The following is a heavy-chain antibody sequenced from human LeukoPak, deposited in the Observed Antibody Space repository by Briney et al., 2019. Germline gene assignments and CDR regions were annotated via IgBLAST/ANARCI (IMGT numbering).Heavy chain of an antibody. Sequence: GGSLRLSCAASGFTFSSYAMHWVRQAPGKGLEWVAVISYDGSNKYYADSVKGRFTIPRDNSKNTLYLQMNSLRAEDTAVYYCARDPSSSWYFDYWGQGTLVTVSS. V-gene: IGHV3-30*04. CDR1: GFTFSSYA. CDR2: ISYDGSNK. J-gene: IGHJ4*02. CDR3: ARDPSSSWYFDY. D-gene: IGHD6-13*01.